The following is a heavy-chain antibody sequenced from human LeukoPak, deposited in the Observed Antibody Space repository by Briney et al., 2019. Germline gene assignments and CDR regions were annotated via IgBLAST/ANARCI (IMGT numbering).Heavy chain of an antibody. CDR3: ARAYNSGYFIFHAFDI. Sequence: PSETLSLTCTVSGDSISTSNSYWGWIRQPPGKGLEWIGSIYYSGNTYYNASLKSRVTISVDTSKNQFSLKLTSVTAADTAVYYCARAYNSGYFIFHAFDIWGQGTMVTVSS. CDR2: IYYSGNT. J-gene: IGHJ3*02. V-gene: IGHV4-39*01. D-gene: IGHD3-22*01. CDR1: GDSISTSNSY.